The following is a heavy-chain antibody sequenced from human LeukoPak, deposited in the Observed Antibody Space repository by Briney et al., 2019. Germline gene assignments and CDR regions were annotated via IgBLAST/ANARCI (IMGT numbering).Heavy chain of an antibody. Sequence: GGSLRLSCAASGFTFSSYSMNWVRQAPGKGLEWVSSIGGSSSYIYYADSVKSRFTISRDNDKNSLYLQMNSLRAEDTAVYYCARDPIYSSWGYYYYLDVWGKGTMVTVSS. CDR2: IGGSSSYI. J-gene: IGHJ6*03. V-gene: IGHV3-21*01. D-gene: IGHD2-21*01. CDR3: ARDPIYSSWGYYYYLDV. CDR1: GFTFSSYS.